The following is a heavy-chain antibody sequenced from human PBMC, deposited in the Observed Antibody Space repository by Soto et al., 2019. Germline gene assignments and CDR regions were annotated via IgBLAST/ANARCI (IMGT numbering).Heavy chain of an antibody. Sequence: GGSLRLSCAASGFTFSSCAMGWVRQAPGKGLEWVSDIIDSGASTYYADSVKGRFTISRDNSKSTLYLQMNSLRAEDTALYYCAKGRSYYYYYGVDVWGQGTTVTGS. CDR2: IIDSGAST. J-gene: IGHJ6*02. V-gene: IGHV3-23*01. CDR3: AKGRSYYYYYGVDV. CDR1: GFTFSSCA.